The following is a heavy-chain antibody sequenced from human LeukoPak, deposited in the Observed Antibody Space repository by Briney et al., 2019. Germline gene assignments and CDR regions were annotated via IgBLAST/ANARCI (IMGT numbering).Heavy chain of an antibody. V-gene: IGHV1-2*02. J-gene: IGHJ5*02. CDR2: INPNSGGT. Sequence: ASVKVSCKASGYTFTGYYMHWVRQAPGQGLEWMGWINPNSGGTNYAQKFQGRVTMTRDTSISIAYMELSRLGSDDTAVYYCARDVVPAAICSVDRNWFDPWGQGTLVTVSS. CDR3: ARDVVPAAICSVDRNWFDP. CDR1: GYTFTGYY. D-gene: IGHD2-2*01.